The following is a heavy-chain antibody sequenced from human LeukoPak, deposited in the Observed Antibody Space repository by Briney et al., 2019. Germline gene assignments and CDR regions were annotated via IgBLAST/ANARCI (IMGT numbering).Heavy chain of an antibody. V-gene: IGHV4-30-4*01. Sequence: SETLSLTCTVSGGSISSGDYYWSWIRQPPGKGLEWIGYIYYSGSTYYNPSLKGRVTISVDTSKNQFSLKLSSVTAADTAVYYCARGGELDYYYYYGMDVWGQGTTVTVSS. CDR1: GGSISSGDYY. J-gene: IGHJ6*02. CDR3: ARGGELDYYYYYGMDV. D-gene: IGHD1-26*01. CDR2: IYYSGST.